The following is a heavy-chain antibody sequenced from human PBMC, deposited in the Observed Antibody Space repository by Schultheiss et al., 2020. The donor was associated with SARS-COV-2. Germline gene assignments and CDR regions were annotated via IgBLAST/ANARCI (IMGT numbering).Heavy chain of an antibody. CDR3: ARDLLGYCSGGSCFYYGMDV. V-gene: IGHV3-48*01. D-gene: IGHD2-15*01. CDR1: GFTFSGSA. J-gene: IGHJ6*02. CDR2: ISSSSSTI. Sequence: GESLKISCAASGFTFSGSAMHWVRQAPGKGLEWVSYISSSSSTIYYADSVKGRFTISRDNAKNSLYLQMNSLRAEDTAVYYCARDLLGYCSGGSCFYYGMDVWGQGTTVTVSS.